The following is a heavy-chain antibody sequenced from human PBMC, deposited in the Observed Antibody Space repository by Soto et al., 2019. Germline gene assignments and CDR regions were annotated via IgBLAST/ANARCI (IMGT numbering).Heavy chain of an antibody. CDR1: GFSLSTSGVG. Sequence: QITLKESGPTLVKPTQTLTLTCTFSGFSLSTSGVGVGWIRQPPGKALEWLALIYWDDDKRYSPSLKSRLTTTKDPSKNQVLLTMTNMDPVDPATYYCAHRSTALYYFDYWGQGTLVTVSS. V-gene: IGHV2-5*02. CDR3: AHRSTALYYFDY. J-gene: IGHJ4*02. CDR2: IYWDDDK. D-gene: IGHD2-8*02.